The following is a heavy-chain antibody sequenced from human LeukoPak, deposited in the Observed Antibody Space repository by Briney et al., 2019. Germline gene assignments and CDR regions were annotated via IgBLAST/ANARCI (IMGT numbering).Heavy chain of an antibody. Sequence: GGSLRLSCAASGFTFSSYNMNWVRQAPGKGLEWVSYISSSSSTIYYADSVKGRFTITRDNAKNSLYLQMNSLRAEDTAVYYCARGAAYYYVDYWGQGTLVTVSS. V-gene: IGHV3-48*04. D-gene: IGHD3-10*01. J-gene: IGHJ4*02. CDR1: GFTFSSYN. CDR2: ISSSSSTI. CDR3: ARGAAYYYVDY.